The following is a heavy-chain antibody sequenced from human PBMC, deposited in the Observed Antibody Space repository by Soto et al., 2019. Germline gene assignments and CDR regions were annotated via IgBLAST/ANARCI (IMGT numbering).Heavy chain of an antibody. CDR2: INHSGST. D-gene: IGHD2-15*01. Sequence: SETLSLTCAVYGGSFSGYYWSWIRQPPGKGLEWIGEINHSGSTNYNPSLKSRVTISVDTSKNQFSLKLSSVTAADTAVYYCARGISVNLGYCSGGSCYSVWFDPWGQGTLVTVSS. J-gene: IGHJ5*02. V-gene: IGHV4-34*01. CDR3: ARGISVNLGYCSGGSCYSVWFDP. CDR1: GGSFSGYY.